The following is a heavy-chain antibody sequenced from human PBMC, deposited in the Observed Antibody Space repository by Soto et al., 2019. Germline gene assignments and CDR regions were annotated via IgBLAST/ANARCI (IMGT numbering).Heavy chain of an antibody. V-gene: IGHV1-18*01. CDR2: ISAYNGNT. CDR1: GYTFTSYG. CDR3: ARIPGSYLYYYYGMDV. D-gene: IGHD1-26*01. J-gene: IGHJ6*02. Sequence: SVKVSFRASGYTFTSYGISWVRQAPGQGLEWMGWISAYNGNTNYAQKLQGRVTMTTDTSTSTAYMELRSLRSDDTAVYYCARIPGSYLYYYYGMDVWGQGTTVTVSS.